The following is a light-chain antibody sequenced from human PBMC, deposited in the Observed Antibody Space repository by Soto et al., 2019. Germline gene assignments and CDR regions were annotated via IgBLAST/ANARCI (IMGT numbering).Light chain of an antibody. CDR2: RNN. CDR1: SSNIGSNY. V-gene: IGLV1-47*01. J-gene: IGLJ3*02. Sequence: QSVLTQPPSASGTPGQRVTISCSGSSSNIGSNYVYWYQQLPGTAPKLLIYRNNQRPSGVPDRFSGSKSGTSASLAISGLRSEDESDYYCAAWDASLSGGLFGGGTKLTVL. CDR3: AAWDASLSGGL.